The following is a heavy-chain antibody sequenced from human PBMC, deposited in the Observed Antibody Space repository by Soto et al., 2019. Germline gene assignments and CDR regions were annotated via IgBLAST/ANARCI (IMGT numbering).Heavy chain of an antibody. CDR3: ARGADPYDY. CDR1: GGAISSYY. J-gene: IGHJ4*02. V-gene: IGHV4-59*01. Sequence: AETLSLTCTVSGGAISSYYCIWIRHPAGKGLEWIVYIYYSGSTNYNPSLKSRVTISVDTSKNQFSLKLSSVTAADTAVYYCARGADPYDYWGQGTLVTVSS. CDR2: IYYSGST. D-gene: IGHD1-26*01.